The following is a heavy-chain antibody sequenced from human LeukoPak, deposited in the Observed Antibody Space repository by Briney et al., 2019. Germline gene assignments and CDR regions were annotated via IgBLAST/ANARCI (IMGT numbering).Heavy chain of an antibody. CDR1: GFTFSSYA. Sequence: GGSLRLSCAASGFTFSSYAMSWVRQAPGKGLEWVANIKQDGSEKYYVDSVKGRFTISRDNAKNSLYLQMNSLRAEDTAVYYCATSWGPDTSAFRWGRDGMDVWGQGTTVIVS. J-gene: IGHJ6*02. D-gene: IGHD3-16*01. CDR2: IKQDGSEK. CDR3: ATSWGPDTSAFRWGRDGMDV. V-gene: IGHV3-7*03.